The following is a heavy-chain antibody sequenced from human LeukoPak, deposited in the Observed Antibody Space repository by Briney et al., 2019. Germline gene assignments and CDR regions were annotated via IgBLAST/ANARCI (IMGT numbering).Heavy chain of an antibody. D-gene: IGHD3-3*01. CDR2: IITTFGTA. CDR3: ARRAYDFWSGYYWGNFDY. Sequence: ASVKVSCKASGCTFSSYAISWVRQAPGQGLEWMGGIITTFGTANYAQKFQGRVTITADKSTSTAYMELSSLRSEDTAVYYCARRAYDFWSGYYWGNFDYWGQGTLVTVSS. CDR1: GCTFSSYA. V-gene: IGHV1-69*06. J-gene: IGHJ4*02.